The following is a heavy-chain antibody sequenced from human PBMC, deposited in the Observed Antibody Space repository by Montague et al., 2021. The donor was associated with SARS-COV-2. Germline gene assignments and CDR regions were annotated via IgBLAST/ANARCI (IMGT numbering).Heavy chain of an antibody. J-gene: IGHJ3*02. CDR1: GGSVSSYY. D-gene: IGHD6-19*01. Sequence: SETLSLTCTVSGGSVSSYYWSWIRQSPGKGLEWIGSIYYSGSTYYNPSLKSRVTISVDTSKNQFSLKLSSVTAADTAVYYCARQENSGGWFKPDAFDIWGQGTMVTVSS. V-gene: IGHV4-59*05. CDR2: IYYSGST. CDR3: ARQENSGGWFKPDAFDI.